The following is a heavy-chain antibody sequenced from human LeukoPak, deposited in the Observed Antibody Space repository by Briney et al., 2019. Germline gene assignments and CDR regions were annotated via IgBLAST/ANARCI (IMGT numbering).Heavy chain of an antibody. CDR3: ARDIATVVHQE. V-gene: IGHV1-18*01. D-gene: IGHD2-2*01. CDR1: GYTFTSYG. CDR2: ISGYSGNT. J-gene: IGHJ4*02. Sequence: WASVKVSCKASGYTFTSYGISWVRQAPGQGLEWMGWISGYSGNTNYVQKFQGRVTMATDTSTSTVYMELTSLRSDDTAVHYCARDIATVVHQEWGQGTLVTVSS.